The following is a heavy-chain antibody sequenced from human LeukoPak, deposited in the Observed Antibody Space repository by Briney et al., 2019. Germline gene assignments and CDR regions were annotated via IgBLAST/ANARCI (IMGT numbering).Heavy chain of an antibody. CDR2: INPNSGGT. J-gene: IGHJ6*03. CDR3: ARDYYGSGNHYYYYYYMDV. Sequence: ASVKVSCKASGYTFTGYYMHWVRQAPGQGLEWMGWINPNSGGTNYAQKFQGRVTMTRDTSISTAYMELSRLRSDDTAVYYCARDYYGSGNHYYYYYYMDVWGKGTTVTISS. CDR1: GYTFTGYY. V-gene: IGHV1-2*02. D-gene: IGHD3-10*01.